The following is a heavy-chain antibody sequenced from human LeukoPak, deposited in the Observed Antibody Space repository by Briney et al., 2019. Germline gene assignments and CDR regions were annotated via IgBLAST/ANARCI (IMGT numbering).Heavy chain of an antibody. CDR2: ISKTGSIA. V-gene: IGHV3-23*01. Sequence: GGSLRLSCVVSGFNFSNFAMNWVRQAPGKGLEWVSIISKTGSIASRADSLKGRFTISRDNSKNTVYLLMNSLRAEDTALYYCAMESFHYWGQGTLVAVSS. D-gene: IGHD3-3*01. CDR1: GFNFSNFA. CDR3: AMESFHY. J-gene: IGHJ4*02.